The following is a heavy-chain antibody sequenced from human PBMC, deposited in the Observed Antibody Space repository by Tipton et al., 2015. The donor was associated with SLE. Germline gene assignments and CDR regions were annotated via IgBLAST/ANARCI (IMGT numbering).Heavy chain of an antibody. D-gene: IGHD3-22*01. CDR1: GGSFSGYY. CDR2: IYYSGST. Sequence: LRLSCAVYGGSFSGYYWSWIRQPPGKGLEWIGYIYYSGSTNYNPSLKSRVTISVDTSKNQFSLKLSSVTAADTAVYYCASSDYYDSRYFDYWGQGTLVTVSS. V-gene: IGHV4-59*01. J-gene: IGHJ4*02. CDR3: ASSDYYDSRYFDY.